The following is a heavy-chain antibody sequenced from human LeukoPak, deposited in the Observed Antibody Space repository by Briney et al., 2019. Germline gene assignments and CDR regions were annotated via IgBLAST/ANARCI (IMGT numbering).Heavy chain of an antibody. CDR1: GFPFSSHA. D-gene: IGHD2-15*01. J-gene: IGHJ5*02. CDR3: VREAGYCAPVCVKTNWFDP. Sequence: GGSLRLSCAASGFPFSSHAMSWVRQPPGKGLEWVAAISNGKTYYADFVRGRFAISRDDSTNTVYLHMNSLRDEDTALYHCVREAGYCAPVCVKTNWFDPWGQGTLVTVSS. CDR2: ISNGKT. V-gene: IGHV3-23*01.